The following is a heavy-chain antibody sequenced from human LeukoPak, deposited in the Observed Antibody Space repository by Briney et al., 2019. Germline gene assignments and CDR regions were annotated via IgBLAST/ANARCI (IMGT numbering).Heavy chain of an antibody. V-gene: IGHV3-7*01. CDR2: IKQDGSEK. CDR3: AREKPLTYYDILTEAFDI. J-gene: IGHJ3*02. CDR1: GFTFSSYW. D-gene: IGHD3-9*01. Sequence: GGSLRLSCAASGFTFSSYWMSWVRQAPGKGLEWVANIKQDGSEKYYVDSVKGRFTISKDNAKNSLYLQMNSLRAEDTAVYYCAREKPLTYYDILTEAFDIWGQGTMVTVSS.